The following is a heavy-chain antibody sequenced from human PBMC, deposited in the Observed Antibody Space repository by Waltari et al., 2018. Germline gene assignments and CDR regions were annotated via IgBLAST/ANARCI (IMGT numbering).Heavy chain of an antibody. CDR3: ATRIAYYDDSSGYYFNY. CDR1: GYTLPDLS. V-gene: IGHV1-24*01. Sequence: QVQLVQSGAEVKKPGASVKVSCKVSGYTLPDLSMHWVRQAPGQRLEWMGGFNREDGETIYAQNFQGRVTRSEDTSTDTAYMELSSLRSEDTAVYYCATRIAYYDDSSGYYFNYWGQGSLVTVSS. D-gene: IGHD3-22*01. CDR2: FNREDGET. J-gene: IGHJ4*02.